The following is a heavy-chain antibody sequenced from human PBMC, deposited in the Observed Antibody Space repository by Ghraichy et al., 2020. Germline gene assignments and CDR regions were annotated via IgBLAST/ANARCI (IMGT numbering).Heavy chain of an antibody. CDR1: GFTFSDYY. V-gene: IGHV3-11*01. J-gene: IGHJ5*02. D-gene: IGHD3-10*01. Sequence: GGSLRLSCAASGFTFSDYYMSWIRQAPGKGLEWVSYISSSGSTIYYADSVKGRFTISRDNAKNSLYLQMNSLRAEDTAVYYCARGPVRGSGSFFGLGWFDPWGQGTLVTVSS. CDR2: ISSSGSTI. CDR3: ARGPVRGSGSFFGLGWFDP.